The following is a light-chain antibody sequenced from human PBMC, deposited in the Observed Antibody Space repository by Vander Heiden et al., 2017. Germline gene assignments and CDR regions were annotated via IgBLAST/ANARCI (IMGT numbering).Light chain of an antibody. J-gene: IGLJ2*01. Sequence: QSILTQPPSVYATPGQKITISCSGSSSNVENFFVAWYQNLPGAVPKLLIYDNNLRPSGIPDRFSGSQSGTSATLAITGLQAGDEADYYCATWDASLSAMIFGGGTRLTVL. CDR3: ATWDASLSAMI. CDR1: SSNVENFF. V-gene: IGLV1-51*01. CDR2: DNN.